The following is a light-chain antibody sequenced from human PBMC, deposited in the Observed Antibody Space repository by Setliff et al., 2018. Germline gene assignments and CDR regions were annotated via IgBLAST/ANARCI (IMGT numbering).Light chain of an antibody. V-gene: IGLV2-11*01. CDR2: DVT. CDR3: CSYAVSYIFNV. J-gene: IGLJ1*01. Sequence: QSALTQPRSVSGSPGQSVTISCTGSSSDIGAHTYVSWFQQHPGKAPKLMIYDVTERPSGVPDRFSGSKSGNTASLTISGLQAEDEADYYCCSYAVSYIFNVFGTGTKVTVL. CDR1: SSDIGAHTY.